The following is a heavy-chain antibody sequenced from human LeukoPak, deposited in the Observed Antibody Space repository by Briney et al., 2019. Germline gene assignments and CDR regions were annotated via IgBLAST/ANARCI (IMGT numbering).Heavy chain of an antibody. J-gene: IGHJ3*02. Sequence: SETLSLTCTVSGGSISSYHWSWTRQPPGKGLECIGYIYDSGSTNYNPSLKSRVTISVDRSKNQFSLKLSSVTAADTAVYYCARRSTSCSDAFDIWGQGTMVTVSS. V-gene: IGHV4-59*12. CDR2: IYDSGST. D-gene: IGHD2-2*01. CDR1: GGSISSYH. CDR3: ARRSTSCSDAFDI.